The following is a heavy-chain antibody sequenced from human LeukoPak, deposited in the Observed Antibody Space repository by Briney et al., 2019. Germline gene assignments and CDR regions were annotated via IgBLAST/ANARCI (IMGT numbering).Heavy chain of an antibody. D-gene: IGHD1-14*01. CDR1: GFALGTRGRG. Sequence: ESGPTLLKPTPTLTLTCSFSGFALGTRGRGVAWIRQPPVKALEWLSLIYGDDNKRYNPSLRSRLIITKDTSKNQVVLTMTNMDPVDTATYYCAHDVPGAEGFDYWGQGILVTVSS. J-gene: IGHJ4*02. CDR2: IYGDDNK. CDR3: AHDVPGAEGFDY. V-gene: IGHV2-5*02.